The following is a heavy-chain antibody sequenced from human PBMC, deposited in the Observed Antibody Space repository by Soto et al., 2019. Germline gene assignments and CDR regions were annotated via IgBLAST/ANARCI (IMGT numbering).Heavy chain of an antibody. Sequence: TSETLSLSCTVSGGSISSYYWSWIRQPPGKGLEWIGYIYYSGSTNYNPSLKSRVTMSVDTSKNQFSLKLSSVTAADTAVYYCARGRQQLAYYGMDVWGRGTTVTVSS. J-gene: IGHJ6*02. CDR2: IYYSGST. V-gene: IGHV4-59*01. CDR3: ARGRQQLAYYGMDV. CDR1: GGSISSYY. D-gene: IGHD6-13*01.